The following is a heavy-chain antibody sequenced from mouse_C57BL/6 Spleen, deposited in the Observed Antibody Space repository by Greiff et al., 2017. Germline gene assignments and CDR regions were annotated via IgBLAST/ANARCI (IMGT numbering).Heavy chain of an antibody. CDR3: ARAPPLLGFDY. CDR2: FNYDGSST. V-gene: IGHV5-16*01. J-gene: IGHJ2*01. CDR1: GFTFSDYY. Sequence: EVQLMESEGGLVQPGSSMTLSCTASGFTFSDYYMAWVRQVPEKGLEWVANFNYDGSSTYYLDSLESRFIISRDNAKNILYLRMSSLKSEDPATYYWARAPPLLGFDYWGQGTTLTVSS. D-gene: IGHD4-1*01.